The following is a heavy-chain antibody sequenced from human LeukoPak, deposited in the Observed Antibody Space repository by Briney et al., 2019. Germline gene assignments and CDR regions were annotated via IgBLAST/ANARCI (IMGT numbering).Heavy chain of an antibody. Sequence: PGGSLRLSCAGSGFSFSTSGMHWVRQAPGTGLEWAALIKADGSDQYYADSVKGRFTISRDNSKDTLFLQMNSLRVEDTAVYYCAKGRGTAGAPNTWYFDLWGRGTLITVSS. D-gene: IGHD6-13*01. V-gene: IGHV3-30*02. J-gene: IGHJ2*01. CDR2: IKADGSDQ. CDR1: GFSFSTSG. CDR3: AKGRGTAGAPNTWYFDL.